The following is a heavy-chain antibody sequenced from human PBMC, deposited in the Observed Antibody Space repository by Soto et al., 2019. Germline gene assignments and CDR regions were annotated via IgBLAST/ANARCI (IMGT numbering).Heavy chain of an antibody. CDR2: INSVGST. Sequence: PGGSLRLSCAASGFTFSHYYMHWVRQVPGKGLVWVSYINSVGSTSYADSVRGRSTVSRDNAKNTLYLEMNGLTGEDTALYYCARGGCSSTSCLDVWGEGTTVTVSS. J-gene: IGHJ6*04. V-gene: IGHV3-74*01. D-gene: IGHD2-2*01. CDR3: ARGGCSSTSCLDV. CDR1: GFTFSHYY.